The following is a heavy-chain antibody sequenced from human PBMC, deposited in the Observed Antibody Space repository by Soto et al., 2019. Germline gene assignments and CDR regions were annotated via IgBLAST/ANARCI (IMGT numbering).Heavy chain of an antibody. D-gene: IGHD2-2*01. J-gene: IGHJ4*02. Sequence: QVQLQESGPGLVKPSETLSLTCTVSGGSISSYYWSWIRQPPGKGLEWIGYIYYSGSTNYNPSLKSRVTISVDTSKNQFSLKLSSVTAADTAVYYCARHEGSSIGYWGQGTLVTVSS. CDR3: ARHEGSSIGY. CDR2: IYYSGST. V-gene: IGHV4-59*08. CDR1: GGSISSYY.